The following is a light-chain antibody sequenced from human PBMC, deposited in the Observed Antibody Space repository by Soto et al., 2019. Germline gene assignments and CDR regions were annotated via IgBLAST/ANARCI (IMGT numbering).Light chain of an antibody. CDR2: GAS. CDR3: QHYNNLPTFT. CDR1: QDIRTS. V-gene: IGKV1-33*01. Sequence: DIQMTQSPLSLSASVGARVSITCQASQDIRTSLSWFQHKPERAPKLLIYGASFLETGVPSRFRRSGSGTDFTFTITSLQPEDIATYYCQHYNNLPTFTFGPGTIVDIK. J-gene: IGKJ3*01.